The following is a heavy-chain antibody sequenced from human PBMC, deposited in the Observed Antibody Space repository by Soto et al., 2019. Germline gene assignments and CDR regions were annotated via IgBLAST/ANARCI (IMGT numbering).Heavy chain of an antibody. CDR2: ISENGDRQ. CDR3: ARRLATTVSALGY. Sequence: GGSLRLSCTASGLTFTSSSFHWVRQAPGKGLEWVAVISENGDRQYSTESVRGRFLISRDSSKNTVYLQMNSLRPEDTGVYFCARRLATTVSALGYWGQGALVTVSS. D-gene: IGHD4-17*01. CDR1: GLTFTSSS. J-gene: IGHJ4*02. V-gene: IGHV3-30-3*01.